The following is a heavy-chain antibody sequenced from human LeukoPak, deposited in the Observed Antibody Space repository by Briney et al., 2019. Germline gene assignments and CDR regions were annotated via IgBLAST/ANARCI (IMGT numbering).Heavy chain of an antibody. CDR2: ISYDGSNK. J-gene: IGHJ4*02. CDR3: ARVAVAGAKFDC. D-gene: IGHD6-19*01. V-gene: IGHV3-30*04. CDR1: GFTFSSYA. Sequence: PGGSLRLSCAASGFTFSSYAMHWVRQSPGKGLEWVAVISYDGSNKYYADSVKGRFTMSRDNSKNTLYLQMNSLRAEDTAVYYCARVAVAGAKFDCWGQGTLVTVSS.